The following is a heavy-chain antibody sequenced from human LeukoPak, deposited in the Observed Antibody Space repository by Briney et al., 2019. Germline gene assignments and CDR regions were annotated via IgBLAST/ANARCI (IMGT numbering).Heavy chain of an antibody. CDR2: ISTSNGNT. CDR1: GYTFTNYG. V-gene: IGHV1-18*01. D-gene: IGHD5-12*01. J-gene: IGHJ4*02. Sequence: ASVKVSCKASGYTFTNYGISWVRQAPGQGLEWMGWISTSNGNTIYAQKLQDRVTLTTDTSTSTAYMELRTLRSDDTAVYYCARATTLIVASPFDNWGQGALAIVSS. CDR3: ARATTLIVASPFDN.